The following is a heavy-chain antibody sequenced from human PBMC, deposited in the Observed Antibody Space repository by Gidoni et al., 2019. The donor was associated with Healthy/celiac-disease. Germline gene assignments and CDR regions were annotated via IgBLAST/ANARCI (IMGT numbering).Heavy chain of an antibody. CDR1: GGTFSSSS. V-gene: IGHV3-48*01. D-gene: IGHD6-13*01. Sequence: EVQLGESGGGVVQPGGCRRSSWAARGGTFSSSSMNWVRKAPGKGLEWFSYIISSSSTIYYADSVKGRFTISRDNAKTSLYLQMNSLRAEDTAVYYCARYESWYGEFDYWGQGTLVTVSS. J-gene: IGHJ4*02. CDR3: ARYESWYGEFDY. CDR2: IISSSSTI.